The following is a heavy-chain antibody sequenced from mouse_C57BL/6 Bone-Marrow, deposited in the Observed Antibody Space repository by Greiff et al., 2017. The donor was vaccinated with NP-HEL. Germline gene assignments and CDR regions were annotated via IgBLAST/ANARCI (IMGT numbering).Heavy chain of an antibody. CDR1: GYSITSDY. D-gene: IGHD2-2*01. J-gene: IGHJ4*01. Sequence: VQLQQSGPGLAKPSQTLSLTCSVTGYSITSDYWNWIRKFPGNKLEYMGYISYSGSTYSNPSLKSRISITRDTSKNQYYLQLNSVTTEDTATYYCARSPLWLRRNYYAMDYGGQGTSVTVSS. V-gene: IGHV3-8*01. CDR3: ARSPLWLRRNYYAMDY. CDR2: ISYSGST.